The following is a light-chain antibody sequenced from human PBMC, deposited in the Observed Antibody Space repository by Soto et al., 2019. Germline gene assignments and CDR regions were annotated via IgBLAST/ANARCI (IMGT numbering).Light chain of an antibody. Sequence: EIVLTQSPATLSLSPGERATLSCRASQSVSSYLAWYQQKPGQAPMLLIYDASNRTTGIPARFSGSGSGTAFPITSSSLELEDSAVYYCQQRSNWCTFGGGTKAEIK. CDR2: DAS. J-gene: IGKJ4*01. CDR1: QSVSSY. CDR3: QQRSNWCT. V-gene: IGKV3-11*01.